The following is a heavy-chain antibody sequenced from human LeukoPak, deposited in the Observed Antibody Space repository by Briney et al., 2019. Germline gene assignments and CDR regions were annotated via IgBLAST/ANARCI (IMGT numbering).Heavy chain of an antibody. CDR1: GFTFSSYA. J-gene: IGHJ6*02. CDR2: ISYDGSNK. CDR3: AKEPSRGSYYYYYGMDV. V-gene: IGHV3-30-3*01. D-gene: IGHD1-26*01. Sequence: GGSLRLSCAASGFTFSSYAMHWVRQAPGKGLEWVAVISYDGSNKYYADSVKGRFTISRDNSKNTLYLQMNSLRAEDTAVYYCAKEPSRGSYYYYYGMDVWGQGTTVTVSS.